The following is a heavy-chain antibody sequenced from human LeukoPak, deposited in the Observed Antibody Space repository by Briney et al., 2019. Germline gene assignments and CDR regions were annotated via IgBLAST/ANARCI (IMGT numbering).Heavy chain of an antibody. Sequence: ASVKVSCKASGYTFTGYYMHWVRQAPGQGLEWMGWINPNSGGTNCAQKFQGRVTMTRDMSTSTVYMELSSLRSEDTAVYYCAREGRDGYNDAFDIWGQGTMVTVSS. CDR3: AREGRDGYNDAFDI. V-gene: IGHV1-2*02. CDR1: GYTFTGYY. J-gene: IGHJ3*02. CDR2: INPNSGGT. D-gene: IGHD5-24*01.